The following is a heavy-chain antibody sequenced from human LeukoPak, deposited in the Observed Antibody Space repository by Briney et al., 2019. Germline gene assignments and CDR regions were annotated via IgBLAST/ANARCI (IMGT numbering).Heavy chain of an antibody. CDR1: GGSFSGYY. D-gene: IGHD3-22*01. V-gene: IGHV4-34*01. CDR3: ARGLGNRITMIVVVKSGAFDI. Sequence: SETLSLTCAVYGGSFSGYYWSWIRQPPGKGLEWIGEINHSGSTNYNPSLKSRVTISVDTSKNQFPLKLSSVTAADTAVCYCARGLGNRITMIVVVKSGAFDIWGQGTMVTVSS. J-gene: IGHJ3*02. CDR2: INHSGST.